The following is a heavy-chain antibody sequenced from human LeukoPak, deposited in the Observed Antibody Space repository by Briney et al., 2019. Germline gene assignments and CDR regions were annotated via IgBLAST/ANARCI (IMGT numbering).Heavy chain of an antibody. CDR3: AKDAGYLSSGYYHYYMDV. J-gene: IGHJ6*03. V-gene: IGHV3-23*01. D-gene: IGHD6-19*01. CDR1: GFTFSSYD. CDR2: IRPSGDNT. Sequence: PGGSLRLSCAASGFTFSSYDMTWVRQAPGRGLEWVSSIRPSGDNTYYGDSVKGRFTISRDNSKNTLYLQMNSLSAEDTAVYYCAKDAGYLSSGYYHYYMDVWGKGTTVTISS.